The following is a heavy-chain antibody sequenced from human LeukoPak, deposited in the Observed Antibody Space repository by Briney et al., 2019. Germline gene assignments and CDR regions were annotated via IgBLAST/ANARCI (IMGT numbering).Heavy chain of an antibody. J-gene: IGHJ6*02. Sequence: GGSLRLSCAASGLVFGKYAMAWVRQAPGKGLECVSIISDDSSFTYYLDSVKGRSTIFRDNSKNTLYLHMNSLKAEDTAVYYCARDLKTGAHGMDVWGQGTTVTVSS. CDR1: GLVFGKYA. D-gene: IGHD3-10*01. V-gene: IGHV3-23*01. CDR3: ARDLKTGAHGMDV. CDR2: ISDDSSFT.